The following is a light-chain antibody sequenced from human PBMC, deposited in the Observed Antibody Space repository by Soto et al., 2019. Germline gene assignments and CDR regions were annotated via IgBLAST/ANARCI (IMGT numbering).Light chain of an antibody. J-gene: IGKJ1*01. CDR2: KAS. CDR3: QQYNSYSWT. CDR1: REVKTN. V-gene: IGKV1-5*03. Sequence: GETYSLSCRASREVKTNVVWYQHKPGKAPKLLIYKASSLESGVPSRFSGSGSGTEFTLTISSLQPDDFATYYCQQYNSYSWTLGQGTKVDIK.